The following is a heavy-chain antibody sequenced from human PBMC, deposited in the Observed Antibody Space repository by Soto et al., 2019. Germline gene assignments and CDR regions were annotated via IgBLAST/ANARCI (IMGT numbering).Heavy chain of an antibody. CDR1: GGSVSSGDYY. V-gene: IGHV4-30-4*01. Sequence: LSLTCTVSGGSVSSGDYYWSWIRQPPGKGLEWIGYIYYSGSTYYNPSLKSRVTISVDTSKNQFSLKLSSVTAADTAVYYCARVDHYYYYYGMDVWGQGTTVTVSS. J-gene: IGHJ6*02. D-gene: IGHD3-9*01. CDR3: ARVDHYYYYYGMDV. CDR2: IYYSGST.